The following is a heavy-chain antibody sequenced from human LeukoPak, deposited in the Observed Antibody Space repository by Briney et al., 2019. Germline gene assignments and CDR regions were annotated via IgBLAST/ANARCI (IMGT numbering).Heavy chain of an antibody. J-gene: IGHJ3*02. D-gene: IGHD3-10*01. CDR1: GGSINTFY. V-gene: IGHV4-59*08. Sequence: PSETLSLTCSVSGGSINTFYWTWIRQPPGKGLEWIGYINDSGNTNYNPSLKSRVTISLDTSRNQFSLKLNSVTAADTAVYYCAKSNGYGLVDIWGQGTMVTVSS. CDR3: AKSNGYGLVDI. CDR2: INDSGNT.